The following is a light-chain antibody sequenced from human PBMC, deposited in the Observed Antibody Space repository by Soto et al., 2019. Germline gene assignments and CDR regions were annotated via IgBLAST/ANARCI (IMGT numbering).Light chain of an antibody. V-gene: IGKV1-5*01. Sequence: DIQMTPYPCTLAASGNDVAITRCRAIQSISRWWAWYQQKPGKAPKLLIYDAPSLESGVPSRFSGSGSGTEFALTSSTLQPDYFAPYYYLHHCTAAWKFGQGTKVDIK. J-gene: IGKJ1*01. CDR1: QSISRW. CDR2: DAP. CDR3: LHHCTAAWK.